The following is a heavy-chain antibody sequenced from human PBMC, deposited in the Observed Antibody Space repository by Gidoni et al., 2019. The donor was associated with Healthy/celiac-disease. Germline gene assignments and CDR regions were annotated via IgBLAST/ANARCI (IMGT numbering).Heavy chain of an antibody. J-gene: IGHJ4*02. CDR1: GGTFSSYA. Sequence: QVQLVQSGAEVKKPGSSVKVSCKASGGTFSSYAISWVRQAPGQGLEWMGGIIPIFGTANYAQKCQGRVTITADKSTSTAYMELSSLRSEDTAVYYCARDLGTGYSYGSYFDYWGQGTLVTVSS. CDR3: ARDLGTGYSYGSYFDY. V-gene: IGHV1-69*06. D-gene: IGHD5-18*01. CDR2: IIPIFGTA.